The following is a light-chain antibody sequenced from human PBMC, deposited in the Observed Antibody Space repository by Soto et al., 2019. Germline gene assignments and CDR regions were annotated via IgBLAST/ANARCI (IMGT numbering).Light chain of an antibody. CDR2: DAS. J-gene: IGKJ5*01. CDR1: ENAFTY. Sequence: EIVLTQSPAILSLSPGERATLSCRTSENAFTYLVWYQQKPGQAPRLLIRDASNRATGIPARFSGSGSGTDFTLTISSLEPEDFAVYYCQQRYKWPPLTFGQGTRLEIK. CDR3: QQRYKWPPLT. V-gene: IGKV3-11*01.